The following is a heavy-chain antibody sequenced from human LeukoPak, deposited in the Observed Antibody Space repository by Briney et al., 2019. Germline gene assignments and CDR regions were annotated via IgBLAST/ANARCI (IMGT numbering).Heavy chain of an antibody. Sequence: ASVKVSCKASGYTLSGYYMHWVRQAPGQGVEWMGRINPNSGGTNYAQKFQGRVTMTRDTSIGTAYMELSSLTSDDTAVYYCARDGANKVRGVHYYYMDVWGKGTTVTVSS. CDR2: INPNSGGT. CDR3: ARDGANKVRGVHYYYMDV. J-gene: IGHJ6*03. V-gene: IGHV1-2*06. CDR1: GYTLSGYY. D-gene: IGHD3-10*01.